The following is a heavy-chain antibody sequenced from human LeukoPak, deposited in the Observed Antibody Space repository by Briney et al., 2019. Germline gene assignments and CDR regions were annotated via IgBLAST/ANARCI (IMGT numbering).Heavy chain of an antibody. Sequence: SETLSLTCSVSGGSITRSSYYWGWIRQPPGKGLEWIGSIYYTGSTNYNPSLKSRVTISEDTSKNQFSLKLSSVTAADTAVYYCARVEGYSYGFDYWGQGTLVTVSS. J-gene: IGHJ4*02. CDR2: IYYTGST. D-gene: IGHD5-18*01. CDR1: GGSITRSSYY. CDR3: ARVEGYSYGFDY. V-gene: IGHV4-39*07.